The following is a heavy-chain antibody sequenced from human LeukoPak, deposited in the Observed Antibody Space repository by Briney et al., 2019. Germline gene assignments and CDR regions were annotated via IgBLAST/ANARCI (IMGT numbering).Heavy chain of an antibody. CDR1: GFSFSTYD. D-gene: IGHD3-9*01. CDR2: ISSDGSHK. Sequence: PGGSLRLSCAASGFSFSTYDMHWVRQAPGKGLEWVAVISSDGSHKYWADSVKGRFTISRDNSKNTVYLQMNSLRAEDTAVYYCAKGGIDWYYFDYWGQGTLVTVSS. J-gene: IGHJ4*02. CDR3: AKGGIDWYYFDY. V-gene: IGHV3-30*18.